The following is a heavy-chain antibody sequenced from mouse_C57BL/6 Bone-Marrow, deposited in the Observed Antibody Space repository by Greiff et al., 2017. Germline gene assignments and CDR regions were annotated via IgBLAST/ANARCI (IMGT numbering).Heavy chain of an antibody. CDR1: GYTFTDYY. V-gene: IGHV1-26*01. CDR3: AQALTTVLDY. Sequence: EVKLQQSGPELVKPGASVKISCKASGYTFTDYYMNWVKQSHGKSLEWIGDINPNNGGTSYNQKFKGKATLTVDKSSSTAYMELRSLTSEDSAVYYCAQALTTVLDYWGQGTTLTVSS. CDR2: INPNNGGT. D-gene: IGHD1-1*01. J-gene: IGHJ2*01.